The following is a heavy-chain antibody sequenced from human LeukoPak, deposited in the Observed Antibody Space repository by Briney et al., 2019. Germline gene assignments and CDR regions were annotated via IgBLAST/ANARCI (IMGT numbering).Heavy chain of an antibody. CDR2: ISGSGGST. CDR1: GFTFSSYA. V-gene: IGHV3-23*01. D-gene: IGHD3-22*01. CDR3: AKDVTESYYYDSSGYL. J-gene: IGHJ4*02. Sequence: GSLRLSCAASGFTFSSYAMSWVRQAPGKGLELVSAISGSGGSTYYADSVKGRFTISRDNSKNTLYLQMNSLRAEDTAVYYCAKDVTESYYYDSSGYLWGQGTLVTVSS.